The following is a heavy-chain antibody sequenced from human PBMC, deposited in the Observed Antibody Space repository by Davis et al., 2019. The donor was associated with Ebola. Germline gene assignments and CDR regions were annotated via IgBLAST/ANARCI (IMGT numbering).Heavy chain of an antibody. V-gene: IGHV3-73*01. D-gene: IGHD2-21*02. Sequence: GESLKISCAGSGLTFSGSGIHWVRQASGKGLEWVGRIRSKRNSYATAYAASVKGRFTVSRDNSKNTMYLQMSSLTIEDTGVYYCTTRPRDSEDYWGQGTLVAVSS. CDR1: GLTFSGSG. CDR2: IRSKRNSYAT. J-gene: IGHJ4*02. CDR3: TTRPRDSEDY.